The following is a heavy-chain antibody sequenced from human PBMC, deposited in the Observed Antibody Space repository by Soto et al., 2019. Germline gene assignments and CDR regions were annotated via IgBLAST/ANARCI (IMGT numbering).Heavy chain of an antibody. V-gene: IGHV4-39*01. CDR2: IYYSGST. Sequence: QLQLQESGPGLVKPSETLSLTCTVSGGSISSSSYYWGWIRQPPGKGLEWIGSIYYSGSTYYNPSLKSRVTISVDTSKNQFSLKLSSVTAADTAVYYCARQAVAFDSNYYGMDVWGQGTTVTVSS. J-gene: IGHJ6*02. CDR1: GGSISSSSYY. CDR3: ARQAVAFDSNYYGMDV.